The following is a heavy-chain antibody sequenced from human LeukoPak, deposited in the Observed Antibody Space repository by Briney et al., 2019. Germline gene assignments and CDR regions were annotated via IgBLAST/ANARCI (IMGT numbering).Heavy chain of an antibody. CDR1: GFLVNTNY. J-gene: IGHJ4*02. Sequence: PGGSLRLSCAASGFLVNTNYMTWVRQAPGRGLEWVSFIYADGNTYYADSVKGQFTISRDISKNAVYLQMNSLRAEDTAVYYCARDSYGDANFDSWGQGTLVTVSS. CDR2: IYADGNT. V-gene: IGHV3-53*01. CDR3: ARDSYGDANFDS. D-gene: IGHD4-17*01.